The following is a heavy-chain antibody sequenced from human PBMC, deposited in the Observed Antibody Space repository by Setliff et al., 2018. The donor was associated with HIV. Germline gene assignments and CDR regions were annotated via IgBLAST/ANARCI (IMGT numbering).Heavy chain of an antibody. V-gene: IGHV1-8*01. CDR1: AYTFTTYD. J-gene: IGHJ6*03. Sequence: ASVKVSCKASAYTFTTYDINWVRQATGQGLEWMGWMNPNSGDTAYAQKFQGRVNMTRDTSISTAYLELSSLISEGTAVYYCVRGPSSGWPAYYYYMDVWGKGTTVTVSS. CDR2: MNPNSGDT. CDR3: VRGPSSGWPAYYYYMDV. D-gene: IGHD6-19*01.